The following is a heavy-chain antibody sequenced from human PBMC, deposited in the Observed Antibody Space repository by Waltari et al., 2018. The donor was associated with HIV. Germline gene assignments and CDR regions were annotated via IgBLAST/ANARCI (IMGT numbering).Heavy chain of an antibody. Sequence: QVQLVESGGGVVQPGGSLRLSCAASGFTFNNYGIHWVRQAPGEGLEWVEVIWYDGSKTYYEGSVKGRFTISRDTSKNTVYLQMSSLRAEDTALYYCARDQEFMTTVTPLAYWGQGTPVTVSS. CDR3: ARDQEFMTTVTPLAY. J-gene: IGHJ4*02. CDR2: IWYDGSKT. V-gene: IGHV3-33*01. CDR1: GFTFNNYG. D-gene: IGHD4-4*01.